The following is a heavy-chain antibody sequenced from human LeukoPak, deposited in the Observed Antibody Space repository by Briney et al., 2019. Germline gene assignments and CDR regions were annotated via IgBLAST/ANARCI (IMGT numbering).Heavy chain of an antibody. CDR1: GYSISSGYY. D-gene: IGHD6-25*01. CDR2: ICHSGST. CDR3: ARDYSSGVWYFDL. Sequence: SETLSLTCAVSGYSISSGYYWGWIRQPPGKGLEWIGSICHSGSTYYNPSLKSRVTISVDTSKNQFSLKLSSVTAADTAVYYCARDYSSGVWYFDLWGRGTLVTVSS. V-gene: IGHV4-38-2*02. J-gene: IGHJ2*01.